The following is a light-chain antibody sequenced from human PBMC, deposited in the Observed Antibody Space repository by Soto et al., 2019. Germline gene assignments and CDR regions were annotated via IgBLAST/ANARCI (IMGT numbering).Light chain of an antibody. V-gene: IGKV3-15*01. Sequence: EIVMTQSPATLSVSPGEGATLSCRASQSISSKLAWYQQKRGQAPRLLIYGASTRATGVPARFSGSGSGTEFTLTISSLQSEDLAVYYCQHYNDWRWTFGQGIKVEIK. CDR1: QSISSK. J-gene: IGKJ1*01. CDR2: GAS. CDR3: QHYNDWRWT.